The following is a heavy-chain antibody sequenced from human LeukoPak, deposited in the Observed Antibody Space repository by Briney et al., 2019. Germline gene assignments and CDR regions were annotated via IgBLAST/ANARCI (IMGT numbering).Heavy chain of an antibody. V-gene: IGHV4-39*07. D-gene: IGHD4-23*01. CDR3: ARSTVVRFFDY. CDR2: IYYSGST. J-gene: IGHJ4*02. Sequence: ASETLSLTCTVSGGSISSSSYYWGWIRQPPGKGLEWIGSIYYSGSTYYNPSLKSRVTISVDTSKNQFSLKLSSVTAADTAVYYCARSTVVRFFDYWGQGTLVTVSS. CDR1: GGSISSSSYY.